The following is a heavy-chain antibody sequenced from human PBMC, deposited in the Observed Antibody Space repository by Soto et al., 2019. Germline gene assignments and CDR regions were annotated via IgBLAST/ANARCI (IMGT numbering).Heavy chain of an antibody. D-gene: IGHD3-22*01. Sequence: GGSLRLSCAASGFTFSSYARSWVRQAPGKGLEWVSAISGSGGSTYSADSVKGRFTISRDNSKNTLYLQMNSLRAEDTAVYYCAKDTIVVVPPRLFDYWGQGTLVTVSS. CDR3: AKDTIVVVPPRLFDY. V-gene: IGHV3-23*01. CDR2: ISGSGGST. J-gene: IGHJ4*02. CDR1: GFTFSSYA.